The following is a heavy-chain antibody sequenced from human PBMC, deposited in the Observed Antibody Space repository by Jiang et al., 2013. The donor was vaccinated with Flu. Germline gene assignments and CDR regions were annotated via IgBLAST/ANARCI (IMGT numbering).Heavy chain of an antibody. D-gene: IGHD3-22*01. V-gene: IGHV3-53*04. CDR2: IYSGGST. Sequence: VQLVESGGGLVQPGGSLRLSCAASGFTVSSNYMSWVRQAPGKGLEWVSVIYSGGSTYYADSVKGRFTISRHNSKNTLYLQMNSLRAEDTAVYYCASRLQYYDSSGYKRDYWGQGTLVTVSS. CDR3: ASRLQYYDSSGYKRDY. J-gene: IGHJ4*02. CDR1: GFTVSSNY.